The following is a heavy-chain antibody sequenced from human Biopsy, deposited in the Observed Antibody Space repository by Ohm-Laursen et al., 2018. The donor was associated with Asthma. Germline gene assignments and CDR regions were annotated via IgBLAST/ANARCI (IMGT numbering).Heavy chain of an antibody. J-gene: IGHJ4*02. CDR3: ARGDSSNRSHYYFDY. V-gene: IGHV3-23*03. CDR2: IYSGGTS. D-gene: IGHD3-22*01. Sequence: SLRLSCAASGFTFSNYAMSWVRQAPGKGLEWVSVIYSGGTSHTADSVRGRFTISRDYSKNTLYLQMHSPRAEDTAVYYCARGDSSNRSHYYFDYWGQGTLVTVSS. CDR1: GFTFSNYA.